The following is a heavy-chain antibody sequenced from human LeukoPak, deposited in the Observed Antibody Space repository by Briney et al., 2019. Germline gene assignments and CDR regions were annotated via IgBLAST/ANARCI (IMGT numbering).Heavy chain of an antibody. CDR1: GYTFTAYY. CDR3: ARGDGDSDSNGVLMGWFDP. Sequence: ASVKVSRKASGYTFTAYYMHWVRQAPGQGLEWMGVIDPSGGSTSYVQRFQDRVTMTSDTSTSTVYMELGSLRSEDTAVYYCARGDGDSDSNGVLMGWFDPWGQGTLVTVSS. CDR2: IDPSGGST. V-gene: IGHV1-46*01. J-gene: IGHJ5*02. D-gene: IGHD3-22*01.